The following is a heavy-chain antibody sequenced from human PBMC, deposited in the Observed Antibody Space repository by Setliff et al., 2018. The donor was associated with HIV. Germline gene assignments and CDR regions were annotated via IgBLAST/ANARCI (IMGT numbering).Heavy chain of an antibody. CDR1: GGSISTYY. CDR3: ARARAGDYGGFDY. V-gene: IGHV4-59*01. Sequence: PSETLSLTCSVSGGSISTYYWSWIRQPPGKGLEWIAYVSYSGKTDFNPSLKSRVTISADTSKSQFSLKLSSATTADTAVYYCARARAGDYGGFDYWGQGTLVTVSS. J-gene: IGHJ4*02. CDR2: VSYSGKT. D-gene: IGHD4-17*01.